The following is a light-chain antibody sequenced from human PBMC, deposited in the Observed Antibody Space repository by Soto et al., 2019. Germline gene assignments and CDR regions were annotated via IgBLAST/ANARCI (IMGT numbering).Light chain of an antibody. V-gene: IGKV3-15*01. CDR1: QSVSSN. J-gene: IGKJ1*01. Sequence: EVMMTQSPATLSVSPGDRASLSCRASQSVSSNLAWYRQRPGQAPRLLIYGATTRATGFPARFNVSGSGTEFTLTNSGLQSEDFALYYCQQYNDWPRTFGQGTKVEI. CDR2: GAT. CDR3: QQYNDWPRT.